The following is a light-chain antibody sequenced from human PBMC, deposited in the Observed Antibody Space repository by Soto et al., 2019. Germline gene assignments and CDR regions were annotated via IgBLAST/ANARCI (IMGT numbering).Light chain of an antibody. CDR2: KAS. V-gene: IGKV1-5*03. Sequence: DIQMTQSPSTLSSSPGHRVXGACRASQSISSWLAWYQQKPGKAPKLLIYKASSLESGVPSRFSGSGSGTEFTLTISSLQPEDFATYYCLQHNDFPWTFGQGTKVDNK. J-gene: IGKJ1*01. CDR3: LQHNDFPWT. CDR1: QSISSW.